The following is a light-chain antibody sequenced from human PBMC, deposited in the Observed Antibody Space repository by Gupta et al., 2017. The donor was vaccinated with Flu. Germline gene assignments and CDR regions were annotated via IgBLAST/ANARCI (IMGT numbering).Light chain of an antibody. Sequence: QSALTPPASASGSPGQSTTIACTGTNSYVGAYNYVSWYQQHPGKAPKLILYEVSNRPSGISDRFSGSKSGNTASLTISGLQAEDEADYYCSSFITSSTLGVFGGGTKLTVL. CDR2: EVS. CDR3: SSFITSSTLGV. CDR1: NSYVGAYNY. V-gene: IGLV2-14*01. J-gene: IGLJ3*02.